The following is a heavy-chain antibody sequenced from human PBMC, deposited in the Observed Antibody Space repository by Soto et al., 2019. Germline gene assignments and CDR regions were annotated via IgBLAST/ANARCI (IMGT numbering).Heavy chain of an antibody. CDR2: ISWNSGGL. D-gene: IGHD4-17*01. CDR3: TKSRVYGDYERFDY. V-gene: IGHV3-9*01. J-gene: IGHJ4*02. CDR1: GFTFDDYA. Sequence: EVQLVESGGGLVQPGRSLRLSCATSGFTFDDYAMHWVRQAPGKGLEWVSGISWNSGGLGYAVSVKGRFTISRDNAKTSLYLQMNSLRAEDTALYDCTKSRVYGDYERFDYWGQGTLVSASS.